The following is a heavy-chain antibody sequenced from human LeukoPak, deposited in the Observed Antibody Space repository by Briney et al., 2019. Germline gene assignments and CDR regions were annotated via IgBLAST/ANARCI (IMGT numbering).Heavy chain of an antibody. D-gene: IGHD3-22*01. CDR1: GYTFTGYY. J-gene: IGHJ4*02. Sequence: ASVKVSCKASGYTFTGYYMHWVRQAPGQGLEWMGWINPNSGGTNYAQKFQGRVTMTRDTSISTAYMELSRLRSDDTAVYYCARETDYYDSSGYYTDYWGQGTLVTVSS. CDR2: INPNSGGT. V-gene: IGHV1-2*02. CDR3: ARETDYYDSSGYYTDY.